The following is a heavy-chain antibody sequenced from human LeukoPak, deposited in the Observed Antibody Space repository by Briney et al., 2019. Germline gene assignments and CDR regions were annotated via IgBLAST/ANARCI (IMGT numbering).Heavy chain of an antibody. CDR2: IYYSGST. CDR1: GGSISSYY. V-gene: IGHV4-59*01. Sequence: SETLSLTCTVSGGSISSYYWSWIRQPPGKGLEWIGYIYYSGSTNYNPSLKSRVTISVDTFKNQFSLKLSSVTAADTAVYYCARDQDKSSFFDYWGQGTLVTVSS. CDR3: ARDQDKSSFFDY. J-gene: IGHJ4*02.